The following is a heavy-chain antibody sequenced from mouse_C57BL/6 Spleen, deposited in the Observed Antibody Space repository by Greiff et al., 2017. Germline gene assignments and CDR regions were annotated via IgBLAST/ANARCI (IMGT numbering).Heavy chain of an antibody. J-gene: IGHJ1*03. CDR3: ARYYGSSPYWYFDV. Sequence: VQLKESGGGLVKPGGSLKLSCAASGFTFSDYGMHWVRQAPEKGLEWVAYISSGSSTIYYADTVKGRFTISRDNAKNTLFLQMTSLRSEDTAMYYCARYYGSSPYWYFDVWGTGTTVTVAS. V-gene: IGHV5-17*01. CDR1: GFTFSDYG. D-gene: IGHD1-1*01. CDR2: ISSGSSTI.